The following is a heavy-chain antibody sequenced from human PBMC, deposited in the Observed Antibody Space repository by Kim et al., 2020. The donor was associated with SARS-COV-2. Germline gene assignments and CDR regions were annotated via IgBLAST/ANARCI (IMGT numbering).Heavy chain of an antibody. CDR1: GGSISSYY. Sequence: SETLSLTCTVSGGSISSYYWSWIRQPPGKGLEWIGYIYYSGSTNYNPSLKSRVTISVDTSKNQFSLKLSSVTAADTAVYYCASLIWGYCSSTSCMSSWFDPWGQGTLVTVSS. CDR3: ASLIWGYCSSTSCMSSWFDP. V-gene: IGHV4-59*13. CDR2: IYYSGST. J-gene: IGHJ5*02. D-gene: IGHD2-2*01.